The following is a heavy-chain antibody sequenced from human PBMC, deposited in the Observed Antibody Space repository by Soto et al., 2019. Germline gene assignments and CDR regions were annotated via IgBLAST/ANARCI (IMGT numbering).Heavy chain of an antibody. V-gene: IGHV1-69*06. D-gene: IGHD1-26*01. Sequence: SVKVSCKASGGTFSSYAISWVRQAPGQGLEWMGGIIPIFGTANYAQKSQGRVTITADKSTSTAYMELSSLRSEDTAVYYCARYEGTVERGGSYSPRYYYDYGMDVWGQ. J-gene: IGHJ6*02. CDR2: IIPIFGTA. CDR1: GGTFSSYA. CDR3: ARYEGTVERGGSYSPRYYYDYGMDV.